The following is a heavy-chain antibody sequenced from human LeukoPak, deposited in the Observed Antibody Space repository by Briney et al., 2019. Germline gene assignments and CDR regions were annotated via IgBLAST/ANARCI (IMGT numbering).Heavy chain of an antibody. CDR1: SASISSFS. Sequence: SETLSLTCTVSSASISSFSWIWVRQPAGKGLGWIGRIYTSGGTDYNPSLESRLTISVDTSKNQCSLKLNSVTVADTAAYYCARDSPFTMYHAFDIWGQGTVVTVSS. CDR2: IYTSGGT. V-gene: IGHV4-4*07. J-gene: IGHJ3*02. CDR3: ARDSPFTMYHAFDI. D-gene: IGHD3-10*02.